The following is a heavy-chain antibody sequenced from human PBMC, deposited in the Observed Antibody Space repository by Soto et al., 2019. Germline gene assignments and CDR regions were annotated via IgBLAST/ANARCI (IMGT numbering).Heavy chain of an antibody. CDR1: GHTFTCSG. J-gene: IGHJ6*02. V-gene: IGHV1-18*04. Sequence: ASVKVSCTASGHTFTCSGISWVRQAPGQGLEWMGWISAYNGNTNYAQKLQGRITMTTDTSTSTAYMELRSLRSDDTAVYYCARDQGITIFGVVIFPTYYYYYGMDVWGQGTTVTVSS. D-gene: IGHD3-3*01. CDR3: ARDQGITIFGVVIFPTYYYYYGMDV. CDR2: ISAYNGNT.